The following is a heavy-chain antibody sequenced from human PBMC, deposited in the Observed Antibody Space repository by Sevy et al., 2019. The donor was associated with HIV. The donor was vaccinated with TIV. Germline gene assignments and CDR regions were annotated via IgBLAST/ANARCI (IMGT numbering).Heavy chain of an antibody. V-gene: IGHV3-30-3*01. CDR3: ARDRAVVTAAYFDY. CDR1: GFTFSSYA. J-gene: IGHJ4*02. D-gene: IGHD2-21*02. CDR2: ISYDGSNK. Sequence: GSLRLSCAASGFTFSSYAMHWVRQAPGKGLEWVAVISYDGSNKYYADSVKGRFTISRDNSKNTLYLQMNSLRAEDTAVYYCARDRAVVTAAYFDYWGQGTLVTVSS.